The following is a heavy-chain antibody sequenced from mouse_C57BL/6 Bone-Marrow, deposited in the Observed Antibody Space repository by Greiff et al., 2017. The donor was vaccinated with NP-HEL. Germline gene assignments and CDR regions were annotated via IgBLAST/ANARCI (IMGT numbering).Heavy chain of an antibody. CDR3: VRQGNYLFAY. CDR1: GFSFNTYA. J-gene: IGHJ3*01. V-gene: IGHV10-1*01. D-gene: IGHD2-1*01. CDR2: IRSKSNNYAT. Sequence: VQLKESGGGLVQPKGSLKLSCAASGFSFNTYAMNWVRQAPGKGLEWVARIRSKSNNYATYYADSVKDRFTISRDDSESMLYLQMNNLKTEDTAMYYCVRQGNYLFAYWGQGTLVTVSA.